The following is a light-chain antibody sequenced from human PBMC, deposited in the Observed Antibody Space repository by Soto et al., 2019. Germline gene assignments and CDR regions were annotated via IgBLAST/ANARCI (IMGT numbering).Light chain of an antibody. J-gene: IGKJ4*01. CDR1: QSVSSS. V-gene: IGKV3-15*01. CDR2: DTS. Sequence: EIVITQSPATLSVSPGERATRSCRASQSVSSSLAWYQHKPGQTHRLLIYDTSTRATGVPTRFSGSRSGAEFTLTITSLQSEDFAVYYCQPYNNWPLTLGGATKVDIK. CDR3: QPYNNWPLT.